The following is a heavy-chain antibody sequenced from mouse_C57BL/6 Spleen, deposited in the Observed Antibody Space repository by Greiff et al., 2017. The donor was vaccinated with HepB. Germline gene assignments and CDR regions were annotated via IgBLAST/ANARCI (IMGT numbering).Heavy chain of an antibody. J-gene: IGHJ4*01. CDR1: GYTFTSYW. Sequence: VQLQQSGAELVKPGASVKLSCKASGYTFTSYWMHWVKQRPGQGLEWIGMIHPNSGSTNYNEKFKSKATLTVDKASSTAYMQISSLTSEDSAVYYCAREESDCWGQGTSVTDSS. CDR2: IHPNSGST. CDR3: AREESDC. V-gene: IGHV1-64*01.